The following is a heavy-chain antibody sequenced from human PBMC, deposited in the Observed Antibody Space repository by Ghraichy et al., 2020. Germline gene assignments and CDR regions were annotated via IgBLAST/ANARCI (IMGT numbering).Heavy chain of an antibody. J-gene: IGHJ6*02. CDR3: ASFFWSGNYYYYGMDV. V-gene: IGHV3-21*01. CDR1: GFTFSSYS. Sequence: GWSLRLSCAASGFTFSSYSMNWVRQAPGKGLEWVSSISSSSSYIYYADSVKGRFTISRDNAKNSLYLQMNSLRAEDTAVYYCASFFWSGNYYYYGMDVWGQGTTVTVSS. D-gene: IGHD3-3*01. CDR2: ISSSSSYI.